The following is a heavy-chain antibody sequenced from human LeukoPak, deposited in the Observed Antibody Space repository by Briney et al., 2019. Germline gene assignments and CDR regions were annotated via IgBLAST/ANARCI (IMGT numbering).Heavy chain of an antibody. J-gene: IGHJ4*02. Sequence: GGSLRLSCAASGFTFSSYWMHWVRQAPGKGLVWVSRINSDGSNTSYADSVKGRFTISRDNAKNTLYLQMNSLRAEDTAVYYCARTAGESGYSYGYFDYWGQGTLVTVSS. CDR2: INSDGSNT. D-gene: IGHD5-18*01. CDR3: ARTAGESGYSYGYFDY. V-gene: IGHV3-74*01. CDR1: GFTFSSYW.